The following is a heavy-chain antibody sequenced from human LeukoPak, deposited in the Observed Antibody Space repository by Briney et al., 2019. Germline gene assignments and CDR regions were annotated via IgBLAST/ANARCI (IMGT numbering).Heavy chain of an antibody. D-gene: IGHD2-2*01. CDR3: STLGYCIDSSPSCYRAFDY. V-gene: IGHV1-2*02. CDR1: GYTFTGYY. Sequence: ASVKVSCKASGYTFTGYYIHWVRQAPGQGLEWMGWINPNSGDTNYAQKFQGRVTITKDTSINTAYMELNRLRSDDTALYYCSTLGYCIDSSPSCYRAFDYWGQGTLVTVSS. CDR2: INPNSGDT. J-gene: IGHJ4*02.